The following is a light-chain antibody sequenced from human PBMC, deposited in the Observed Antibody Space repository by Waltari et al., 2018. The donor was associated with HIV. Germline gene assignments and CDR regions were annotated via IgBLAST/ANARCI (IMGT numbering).Light chain of an antibody. CDR2: DND. V-gene: IGLV1-51*01. Sequence: QSVLTQPPSVSAAPGQRVPLSCSGSSSNIGNTSVSSYQQLPGTAPKLLIYDNDKRPSGIPDRFSGSKSGTSATLGITGLQTGDEADYYCGTWDSSLSAWVFGGGTKLTVL. CDR1: SSNIGNTS. CDR3: GTWDSSLSAWV. J-gene: IGLJ3*02.